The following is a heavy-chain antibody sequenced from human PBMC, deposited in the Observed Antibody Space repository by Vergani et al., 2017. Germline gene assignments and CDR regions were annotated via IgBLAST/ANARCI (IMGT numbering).Heavy chain of an antibody. J-gene: IGHJ4*02. CDR1: GFTFSSYG. CDR3: AKDRLPRWRVVVGLDY. Sequence: QVQLVESGGGVVQPGRSLRLSCAASGFTFSSYGMHRVRQAPGKGLEWVAVISYDGSNKYYADSVKGRFTISRDNSKNTLYLQMNSLRAEDTAVYYCAKDRLPRWRVVVGLDYWGQGTLVTVSS. D-gene: IGHD2-15*01. V-gene: IGHV3-30*18. CDR2: ISYDGSNK.